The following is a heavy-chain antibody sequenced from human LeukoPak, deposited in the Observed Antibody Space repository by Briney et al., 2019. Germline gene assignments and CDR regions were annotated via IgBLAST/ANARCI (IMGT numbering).Heavy chain of an antibody. Sequence: GGSLRLSCAASGFTISSYSMNWVRQAPGKGLEWVSSISSSSSYIYYADSVKGRFTISRDNAKNSLCLQMNSLRAEDTAVYYCARDLDPCDYWGQGTLVTVSS. CDR3: ARDLDPCDY. V-gene: IGHV3-21*01. CDR2: ISSSSSYI. CDR1: GFTISSYS. J-gene: IGHJ4*02.